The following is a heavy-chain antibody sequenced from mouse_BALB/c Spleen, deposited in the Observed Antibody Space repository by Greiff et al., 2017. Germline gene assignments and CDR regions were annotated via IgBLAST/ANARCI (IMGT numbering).Heavy chain of an antibody. V-gene: IGHV5-6-3*01. Sequence: EVNVVESGGGLVKPGGSLKLSCAASGFTFSSYGMSWVRQTPDKRLELVATINSNGGSTYYPDSVKGRFTISRDNAKNTLYLQMSSLKSEDTAMYYCAREHYYGYGYWGQGTTLTVSS. CDR3: AREHYYGYGY. CDR2: INSNGGST. J-gene: IGHJ2*01. CDR1: GFTFSSYG. D-gene: IGHD1-2*01.